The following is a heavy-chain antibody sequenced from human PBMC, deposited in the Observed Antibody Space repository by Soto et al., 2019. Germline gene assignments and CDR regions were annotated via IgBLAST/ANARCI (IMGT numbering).Heavy chain of an antibody. CDR1: GFSFGNYW. Sequence: EVQLVESGGGLVQLGGSLRLSCAVSGFSFGNYWMSWVRQAPGKGLEWLASIKEDGSERYYLDSVKGRFTISRDNAKDSLSLQMNSLRGEDTAFYYCARDVGPVTIFGEALSCYFDFWGQGTLVTVSS. CDR3: ARDVGPVTIFGEALSCYFDF. CDR2: IKEDGSER. V-gene: IGHV3-7*03. J-gene: IGHJ4*02. D-gene: IGHD3-3*01.